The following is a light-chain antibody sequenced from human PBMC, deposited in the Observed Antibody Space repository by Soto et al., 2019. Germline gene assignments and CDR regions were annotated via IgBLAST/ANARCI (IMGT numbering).Light chain of an antibody. J-gene: IGLJ1*01. CDR1: SSDVGGHDY. CDR2: EVR. Sequence: QSALTQPASVSGSPGQSITISCTGTSSDVGGHDYVSWYQQHPGKAPKLIIYEVRNRPSGVSNRFSGSKSGNTASLTISGLQAEDDADYYCSSYSSTTLVFGTGTKFTVL. CDR3: SSYSSTTLV. V-gene: IGLV2-14*01.